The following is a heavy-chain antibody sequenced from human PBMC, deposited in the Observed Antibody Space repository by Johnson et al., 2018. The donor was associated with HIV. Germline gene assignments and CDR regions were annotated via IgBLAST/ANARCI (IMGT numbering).Heavy chain of an antibody. D-gene: IGHD6-19*01. CDR2: INSDGSST. CDR1: GFTFSSYW. Sequence: VQLVESGGGLVQPGGSLRLSCAASGFTFSSYWMHWVRQAPGKGLVWVSRINSDGSSTSYADSVKGRFTISRDNAKNTLYLQMNSLRAEDTAVYDCARAPGGWVGAFDIWGQGTMVTVSS. V-gene: IGHV3-74*02. CDR3: ARAPGGWVGAFDI. J-gene: IGHJ3*02.